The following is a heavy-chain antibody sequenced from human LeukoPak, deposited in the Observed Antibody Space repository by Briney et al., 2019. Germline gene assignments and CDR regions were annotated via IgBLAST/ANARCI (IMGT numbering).Heavy chain of an antibody. J-gene: IGHJ6*02. CDR2: ISSSSSYI. Sequence: GGSLRLSCAASGFTFSDYYMSWIRQAPGKGLEWVSYISSSSSYIYYADSVKGRFTISRDNAKNSLYLQMNSLRAEDTAVYYCVRESDYDFWSGYPHYYYGMDVWGQGTTVTVSS. D-gene: IGHD3-3*01. CDR3: VRESDYDFWSGYPHYYYGMDV. V-gene: IGHV3-11*06. CDR1: GFTFSDYY.